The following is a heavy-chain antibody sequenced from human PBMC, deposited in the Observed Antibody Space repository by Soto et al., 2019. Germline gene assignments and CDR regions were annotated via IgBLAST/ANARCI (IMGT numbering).Heavy chain of an antibody. CDR3: ARDYYYDSNNWFDT. V-gene: IGHV4-4*07. CDR2: VYTTGSA. J-gene: IGHJ5*02. Sequence: SETLSLTCHVSGGSIKNYYWSWIRQPAGKGLEWIGRVYTTGSANYNPSLKSRVTMSVDMSQNQVSLTLSSVTAADTAMYYCARDYYYDSNNWFDTWGQGTLVTVSS. CDR1: GGSIKNYY. D-gene: IGHD3-22*01.